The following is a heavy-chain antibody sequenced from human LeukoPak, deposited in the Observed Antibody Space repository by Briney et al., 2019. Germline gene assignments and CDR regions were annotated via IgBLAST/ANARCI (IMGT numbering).Heavy chain of an antibody. CDR2: IKSKTGGGTT. CDR3: TTEEVVPAATPPYYYYYGMDV. J-gene: IGHJ6*02. D-gene: IGHD2-2*01. V-gene: IGHV3-15*01. CDR1: GFTFSNAW. Sequence: GGSLRLSCAASGFTFSNAWMSWVRQAPGQGLEWVGRIKSKTGGGTTDYAAPVKGRFTISRDDSKNTLYLQMNSLKTEDTAVYYCTTEEVVPAATPPYYYYYGMDVWGQGTTVTVSS.